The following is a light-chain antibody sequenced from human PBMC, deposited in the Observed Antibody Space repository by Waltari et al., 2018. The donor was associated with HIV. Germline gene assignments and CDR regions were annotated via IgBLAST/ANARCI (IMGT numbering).Light chain of an antibody. CDR3: QHLNSYPLT. CDR1: QGISSY. J-gene: IGKJ4*01. CDR2: AAS. Sequence: DIQLTQSPSFLSASVGDRVTITCRASQGISSYLAWYQQKPGKAPKLLIYAASTLQSGVPSRFSCSGSGTEFTLTISSLQPEDFATYFCQHLNSYPLTFGGGTKVEIK. V-gene: IGKV1-9*01.